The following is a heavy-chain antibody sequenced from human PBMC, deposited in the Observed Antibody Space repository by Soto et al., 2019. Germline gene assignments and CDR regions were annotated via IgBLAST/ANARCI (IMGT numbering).Heavy chain of an antibody. J-gene: IGHJ4*02. Sequence: ETLSLTCTVSGGSISSYYWSWIRQPPGKGLEWIGYIYDSGSTNYNPSLKSRVTISAGTSKNQFSLKLSSVTAADTAVYYCARRDIAVAGTGYFDYWGQGTLVTVSS. D-gene: IGHD6-19*01. V-gene: IGHV4-59*01. CDR2: IYDSGST. CDR1: GGSISSYY. CDR3: ARRDIAVAGTGYFDY.